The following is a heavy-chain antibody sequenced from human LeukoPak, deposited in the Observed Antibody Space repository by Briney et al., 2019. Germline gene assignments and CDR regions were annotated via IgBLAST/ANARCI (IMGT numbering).Heavy chain of an antibody. Sequence: GASVKVSCKASGYTFTSYGISWVRQAPGQGLEWMGGIIPIFGTANYAQKFQGRVTITADESTSTAYMELSSLRSEDTAVYYCAGDFWSGYRYYYYYMDVWGKGTTVTVSS. CDR1: GYTFTSYG. J-gene: IGHJ6*03. CDR2: IIPIFGTA. CDR3: AGDFWSGYRYYYYYMDV. V-gene: IGHV1-69*13. D-gene: IGHD3-3*01.